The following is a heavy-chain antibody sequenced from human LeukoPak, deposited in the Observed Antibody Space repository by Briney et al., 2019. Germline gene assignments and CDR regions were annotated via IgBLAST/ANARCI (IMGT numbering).Heavy chain of an antibody. CDR2: IYSGGIT. Sequence: VSNIYSGGITNYADSVKRRFTISRDNSKNTLYLQVNSLRAEDTGVYYCARDQVLIGGGMDVWGHGTTVTVS. J-gene: IGHJ6*02. CDR3: ARDQVLIGGGMDV. V-gene: IGHV3-66*01. D-gene: IGHD3-9*01.